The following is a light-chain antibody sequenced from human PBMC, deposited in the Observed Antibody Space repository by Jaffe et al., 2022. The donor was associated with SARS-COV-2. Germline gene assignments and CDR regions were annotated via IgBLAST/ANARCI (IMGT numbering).Light chain of an antibody. J-gene: IGKJ3*01. Sequence: DIQMTQSPSSLSASVGDRVTITCRASQTISNYLNWYQQIGGRAPKLLINAASNLQGGVPSRFSGSGSGTNFTLTINSLQSGDFATYYCQQSHSSPFAFGPGTKVDIK. CDR1: QTISNY. CDR3: QQSHSSPFA. CDR2: AAS. V-gene: IGKV1-39*01.